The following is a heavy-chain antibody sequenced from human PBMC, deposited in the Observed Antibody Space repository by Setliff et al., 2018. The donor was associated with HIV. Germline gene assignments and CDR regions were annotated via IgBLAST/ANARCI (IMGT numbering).Heavy chain of an antibody. CDR3: GTAMYYYYGLDV. J-gene: IGHJ6*02. V-gene: IGHV4-61*09. Sequence: PSETLSLTCSASGGSLSSGSHYCTWLRQAAGKGLEWIGHFYTSGTTNYNPSLESRVTISVDTSKNQFSLKLSSVTAADAAVYYCGTAMYYYYGLDVWGQGIRVTVSS. CDR2: FYTSGTT. D-gene: IGHD2-2*01. CDR1: GGSLSSGSHY.